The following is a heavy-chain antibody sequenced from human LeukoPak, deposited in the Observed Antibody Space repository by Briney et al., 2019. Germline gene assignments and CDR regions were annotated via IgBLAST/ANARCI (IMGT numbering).Heavy chain of an antibody. Sequence: GGSLRLSCAASGFTFSSYSMNWVRQAPGKGLEWVSSISSSSSYIYYADSVKGRFTISRDNAKNSLYLQMNSLRAEDTAVYYCAREDYDILTGYLHYWGQGTLVTVSS. J-gene: IGHJ4*02. CDR2: ISSSSSYI. D-gene: IGHD3-9*01. V-gene: IGHV3-21*01. CDR3: AREDYDILTGYLHY. CDR1: GFTFSSYS.